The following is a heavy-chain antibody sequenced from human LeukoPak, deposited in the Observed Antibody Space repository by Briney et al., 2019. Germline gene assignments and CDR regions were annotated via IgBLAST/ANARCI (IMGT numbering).Heavy chain of an antibody. V-gene: IGHV3-73*01. Sequence: GGSLRLSCAVSVLTFSGSAIHWVPHACAKGLEWVGRLRIKANSYATTYATSVKGTFTISRDDSKNTAYLRMNSLKTEDTAVYYSARHPPPRWYYDSSGYRDAFDIWGQGTMVTVSS. J-gene: IGHJ3*02. CDR2: LRIKANSYAT. D-gene: IGHD3-22*01. CDR1: VLTFSGSA. CDR3: ARHPPPRWYYDSSGYRDAFDI.